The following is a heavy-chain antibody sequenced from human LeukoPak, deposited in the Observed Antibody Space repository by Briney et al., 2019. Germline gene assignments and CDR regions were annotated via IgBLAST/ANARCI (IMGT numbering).Heavy chain of an antibody. Sequence: GGSLRLSCAASGFTFSSYSMNWVRQAPGKGLEWVSYISSSSSTLYYADSVKGQFTISRDNAKNSLYLQMNSLRAEDAAVYYCARSEDSGWYFELDFDYWGQGTLVTVSS. D-gene: IGHD6-19*01. V-gene: IGHV3-48*01. CDR2: ISSSSSTL. CDR3: ARSEDSGWYFELDFDY. CDR1: GFTFSSYS. J-gene: IGHJ4*02.